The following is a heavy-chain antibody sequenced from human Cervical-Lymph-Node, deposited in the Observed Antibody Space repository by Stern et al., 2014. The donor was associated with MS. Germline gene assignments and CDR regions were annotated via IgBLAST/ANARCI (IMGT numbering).Heavy chain of an antibody. CDR1: GFPVSASY. Sequence: EVQLVESGGGLVQPGGSLRLSCEASGFPVSASYMNWVRQAPGKGLEWVSRIHTIGTTPYADSVKGRFTISRANAKNALYLQMDSLRVEDTAVYYCAREIAGRRFEDWGRGTLVAVSP. V-gene: IGHV3-66*01. CDR3: AREIAGRRFED. D-gene: IGHD6-6*01. J-gene: IGHJ4*02. CDR2: IHTIGTT.